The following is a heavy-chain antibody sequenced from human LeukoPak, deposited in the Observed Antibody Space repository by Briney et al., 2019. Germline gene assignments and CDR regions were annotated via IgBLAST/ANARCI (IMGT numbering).Heavy chain of an antibody. V-gene: IGHV1-69*04. J-gene: IGHJ5*02. Sequence: GASVKLSCKSCGATLNIGHALIWARQAPGQGVEWMGRIIPLLGEVNYAQNVQGRVSFTADKSPATLYMEMKSPRLDDTAIYYCSPCGHAYDWFGPWGQGTLVTVSS. CDR3: SPCGHAYDWFGP. CDR2: IIPLLGEV. D-gene: IGHD5-12*01. CDR1: GATLNIGHA.